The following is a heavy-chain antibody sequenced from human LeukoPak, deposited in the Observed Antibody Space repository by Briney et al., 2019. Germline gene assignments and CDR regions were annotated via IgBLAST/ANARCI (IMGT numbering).Heavy chain of an antibody. CDR1: GYTFTSYA. J-gene: IGHJ4*02. V-gene: IGHV1-2*02. Sequence: ASVKVSCKASGYTFTSYAMNWVRQAPGQGLEWMGWLNPGPGGTLYAQKFQGRVTMTRDTSISTAYMELSRLRSDDTAVYYCARDQGGYSYGAFDYWGQGTLVTVSS. CDR2: LNPGPGGT. D-gene: IGHD5-18*01. CDR3: ARDQGGYSYGAFDY.